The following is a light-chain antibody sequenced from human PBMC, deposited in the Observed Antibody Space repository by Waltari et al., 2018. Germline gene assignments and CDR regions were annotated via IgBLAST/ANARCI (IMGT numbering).Light chain of an antibody. CDR1: NIGSRS. J-gene: IGLJ2*01. V-gene: IGLV3-21*02. CDR2: ADR. CDR3: QVWDSSSDLEI. Sequence: SYVLTQPPSVSVAPEQTASITCGGNNIGSRSVHWYQQKPGQAPVLVVYADRDRPSGIPGRFSGSNSGNTATLTISRVEAGDEADYYCQVWDSSSDLEIFGGGTKLTVL.